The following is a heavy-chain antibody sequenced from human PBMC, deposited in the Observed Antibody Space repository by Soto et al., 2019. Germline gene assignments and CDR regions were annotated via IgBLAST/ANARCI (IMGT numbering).Heavy chain of an antibody. D-gene: IGHD6-13*01. CDR3: AVVRGAAVTGYYFDY. CDR1: GYTFTSYG. CDR2: ISAYNGNT. V-gene: IGHV1-18*01. Sequence: GASVKVSWKASGYTFTSYGISWVRQAPGQGLEWMGWISAYNGNTNYAQKLQGRVTITTDTSTSTAYMELTSLRSDDTAIYYCAVVRGAAVTGYYFDYWGQGILVTVSS. J-gene: IGHJ4*02.